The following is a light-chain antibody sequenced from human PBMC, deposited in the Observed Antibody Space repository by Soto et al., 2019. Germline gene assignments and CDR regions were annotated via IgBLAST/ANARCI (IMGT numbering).Light chain of an antibody. CDR2: DVS. V-gene: IGKV1-5*01. Sequence: DIQMTQSPSTLSASVGDRVTITCRASQTLRTWLAWYQQKPGKAPKLLIYDVSILQSGVPSRFSGSGYGTELTLTISSLQPDDFATYYCQQYNGYPLTFGGGTKVEFK. J-gene: IGKJ4*01. CDR1: QTLRTW. CDR3: QQYNGYPLT.